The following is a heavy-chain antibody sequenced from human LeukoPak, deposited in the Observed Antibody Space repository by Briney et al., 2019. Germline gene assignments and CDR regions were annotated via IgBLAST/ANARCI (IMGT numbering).Heavy chain of an antibody. D-gene: IGHD4-11*01. CDR1: GYTFTSSY. Sequence: ASVKVSCKASGYTFTSSYMHWVRQAPGQGLEWMGIINPSGGSTSYAQKFQGRVTMTRDMSTSTVYMELSSLRSEDTAVYYCARDKAGGVTTAYNWFDPWGQGTLVTVSS. CDR3: ARDKAGGVTTAYNWFDP. V-gene: IGHV1-46*01. CDR2: INPSGGST. J-gene: IGHJ5*02.